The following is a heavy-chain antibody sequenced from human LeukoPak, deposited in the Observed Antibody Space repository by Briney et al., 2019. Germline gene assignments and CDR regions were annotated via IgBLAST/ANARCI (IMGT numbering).Heavy chain of an antibody. V-gene: IGHV1-69*04. D-gene: IGHD5-24*01. CDR3: ARNEMATMAYYYYYGMDV. CDR1: GGTFSSYA. Sequence: GASVKVSCKASGGTFSSYAISWVRQAPGQGLEWMGRIIPILGIANYAQKFQGRVTITADKSTSTAYMELSSLRSEDTAVYYCARNEMATMAYYYYYGMDVWGQGTTVTVSS. CDR2: IIPILGIA. J-gene: IGHJ6*02.